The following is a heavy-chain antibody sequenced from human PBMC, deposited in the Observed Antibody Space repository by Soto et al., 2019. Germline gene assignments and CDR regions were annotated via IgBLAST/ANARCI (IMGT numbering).Heavy chain of an antibody. CDR2: IYYSGST. Sequence: TSETLSLTCTVSGGSISSGGYYWSWIRQHPGKGLEWIGYIYYSGSTYYNPSLKSRVTISVDTSKNQFSLKLSSVTAADTAVYYCARAGQLERRFDYWGQGTLVTVSS. D-gene: IGHD1-1*01. J-gene: IGHJ4*02. V-gene: IGHV4-31*03. CDR1: GGSISSGGYY. CDR3: ARAGQLERRFDY.